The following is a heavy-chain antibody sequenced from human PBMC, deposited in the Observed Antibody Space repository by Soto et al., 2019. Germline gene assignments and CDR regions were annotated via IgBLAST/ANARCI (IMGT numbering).Heavy chain of an antibody. V-gene: IGHV3-15*07. D-gene: IGHD4-17*01. Sequence: EVQLVESGGGLVKPGGSLRLSCAASGFTFSNAWMNWVRQAPGKGLEWVGRIQSKTDGGTTDYAAPVKGRFTISRDDSKNTLYLQMNSLKTEDTAVYYCTTDEGSTVNSTPADYWGQGTLVTVSS. CDR3: TTDEGSTVNSTPADY. J-gene: IGHJ4*02. CDR1: GFTFSNAW. CDR2: IQSKTDGGTT.